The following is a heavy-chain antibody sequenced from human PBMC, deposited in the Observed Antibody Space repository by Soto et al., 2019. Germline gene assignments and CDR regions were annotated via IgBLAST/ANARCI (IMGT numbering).Heavy chain of an antibody. J-gene: IGHJ5*02. Sequence: GGSLRLSCAASGFTFSSYAMNWLRQAPVKGLEWVSAISGRGDSTYYVDSVKGRFTTSRDNSNNTLYLQMNSLRAEDTAVYYCAKDLPEELLPTCFDPWGQGTLVTVSS. D-gene: IGHD1-26*01. CDR2: ISGRGDST. V-gene: IGHV3-23*01. CDR3: AKDLPEELLPTCFDP. CDR1: GFTFSSYA.